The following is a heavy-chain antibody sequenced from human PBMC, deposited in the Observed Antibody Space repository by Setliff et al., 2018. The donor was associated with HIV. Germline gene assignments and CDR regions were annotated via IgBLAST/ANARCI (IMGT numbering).Heavy chain of an antibody. V-gene: IGHV4-61*09. CDR3: ARDNYYNFWSGYWGMDV. D-gene: IGHD3-3*01. Sequence: PSETLSLTCTVSGGSINSGSYYWTWIRQPAGKGLEWIGHIYTSGSTNYNPSLQSRVTMSVDTSKNQFSLRLSSVTAADTAVYYRARDNYYNFWSGYWGMDVWGQGTTVTVS. J-gene: IGHJ6*02. CDR2: IYTSGST. CDR1: GGSINSGSYY.